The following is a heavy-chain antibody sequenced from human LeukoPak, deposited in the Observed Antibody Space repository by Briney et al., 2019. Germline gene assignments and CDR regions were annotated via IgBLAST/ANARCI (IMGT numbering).Heavy chain of an antibody. D-gene: IGHD3-16*02. J-gene: IGHJ4*02. Sequence: PGGSLRLSCAASGFTFGSYGMHWVRQAPGKGLEWVAVISYDGSNKYYADSVKGRFTISRDNSKNTLYLQMNSLRAEDTAVYYCVGVWGSYRYYFDYWGQGTLVTVSS. CDR3: VGVWGSYRYYFDY. V-gene: IGHV3-30*03. CDR2: ISYDGSNK. CDR1: GFTFGSYG.